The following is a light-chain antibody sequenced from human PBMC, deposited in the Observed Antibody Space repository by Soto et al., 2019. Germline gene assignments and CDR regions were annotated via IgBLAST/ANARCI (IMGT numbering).Light chain of an antibody. Sequence: EIVLTQSPGTLSLSPRERATLSCRASQSVSNNYLAWYQHRPCQAPRLLLYGASTRAPGIPDRFSGSGSGTDFTLTIRRLEPEDFAVYYCQQYAASPRTFGQGTQVEV. CDR3: QQYAASPRT. J-gene: IGKJ1*01. V-gene: IGKV3-20*01. CDR1: QSVSNNY. CDR2: GAS.